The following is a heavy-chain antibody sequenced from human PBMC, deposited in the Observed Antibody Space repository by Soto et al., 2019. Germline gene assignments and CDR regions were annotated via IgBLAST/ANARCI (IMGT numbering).Heavy chain of an antibody. CDR1: GFTFNIFG. CDR2: ISNDGTNK. CDR3: AKGSTRWLESLLHY. D-gene: IGHD6-19*01. Sequence: LRLSCAASGFTFNIFGMHWVRQAPGKGLEWVALISNDGTNKYYADSVRGRFTISRDSSKNTVFLQMDSLRADGTAVYYCAKGSTRWLESLLHYWGQGTLVTVSS. V-gene: IGHV3-30*18. J-gene: IGHJ4*02.